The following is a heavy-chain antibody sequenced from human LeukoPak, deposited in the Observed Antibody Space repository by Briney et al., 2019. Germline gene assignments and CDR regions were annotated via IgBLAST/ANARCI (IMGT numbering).Heavy chain of an antibody. D-gene: IGHD5-12*01. Sequence: GESLKISCKGSGYSFTSYWIGWVRQMPGKGLEWMGIIYPGDSDTRYSPSFQGQVTISADKSISTAYLQWSSLKASDTAMYYCARGSREGYSGYERLGAFDIWGQGTMVTVSS. CDR1: GYSFTSYW. CDR3: ARGSREGYSGYERLGAFDI. V-gene: IGHV5-51*01. J-gene: IGHJ3*02. CDR2: IYPGDSDT.